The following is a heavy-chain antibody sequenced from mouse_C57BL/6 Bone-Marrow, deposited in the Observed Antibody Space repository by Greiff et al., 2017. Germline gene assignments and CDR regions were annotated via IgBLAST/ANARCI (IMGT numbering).Heavy chain of an antibody. J-gene: IGHJ4*01. CDR2: IYPRSGNT. V-gene: IGHV1-81*01. Sequence: VQLVESGAELARPGASVKLSCKASGYTFTSYGISWVKQRTGQGLEWIGEIYPRSGNTYYNEKFKGKATLTADKSSSTAYMELRSLTSEDSAVYFCARRDITTVVAPSYYYAMDYWGQGTSVTVSS. CDR3: ARRDITTVVAPSYYYAMDY. CDR1: GYTFTSYG. D-gene: IGHD1-1*01.